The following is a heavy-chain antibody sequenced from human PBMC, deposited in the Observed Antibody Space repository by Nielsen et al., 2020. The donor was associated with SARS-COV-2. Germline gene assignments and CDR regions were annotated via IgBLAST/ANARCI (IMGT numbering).Heavy chain of an antibody. J-gene: IGHJ4*02. CDR1: GFTFGDYA. CDR2: ISGDSYYI. CDR3: TRGFYSQSDY. Sequence: GGSLRLSCTASGFTFGDYAVMWVRQAPGKGLEWVASISGDSYYIYHSDSVKGRFTVSRDNGKNSLYLQMSSLRSEDTALYYCTRGFYSQSDYWGQGTLVTVSS. D-gene: IGHD2-15*01. V-gene: IGHV3-21*01.